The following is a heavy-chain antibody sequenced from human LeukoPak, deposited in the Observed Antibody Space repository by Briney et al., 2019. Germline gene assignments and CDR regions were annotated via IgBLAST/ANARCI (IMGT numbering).Heavy chain of an antibody. V-gene: IGHV3-74*01. J-gene: IGHJ4*02. CDR2: ISPTGSTT. Sequence: GGSLRLSCTASGFSFSGHWMHWARKLPGKGLVWVSRISPTGSTTSYADSVKGRFTVSRDHAKNTLYLQVNNLRAEDTAVYYCARGPNSNWSGLDFWGQGTLLTVSS. D-gene: IGHD6-6*01. CDR1: GFSFSGHW. CDR3: ARGPNSNWSGLDF.